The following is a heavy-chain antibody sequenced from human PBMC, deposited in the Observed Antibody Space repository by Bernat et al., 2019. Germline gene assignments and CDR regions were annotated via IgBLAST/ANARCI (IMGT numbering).Heavy chain of an antibody. Sequence: QVQLVESGGGVVQPGRSLRLSCAASGFTFSSYGMHWVRQAPGKGLEWVAVIWYDGSNKNFADSVKGRFTISRDNSKNTLYLQMNSLRPEDTAVYYCARDGLAVAGTQGFDYWGQGILVTVSS. CDR3: ARDGLAVAGTQGFDY. CDR1: GFTFSSYG. D-gene: IGHD6-19*01. CDR2: IWYDGSNK. V-gene: IGHV3-30*19. J-gene: IGHJ4*02.